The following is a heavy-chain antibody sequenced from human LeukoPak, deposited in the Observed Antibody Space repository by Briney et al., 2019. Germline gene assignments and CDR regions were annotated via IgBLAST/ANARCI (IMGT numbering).Heavy chain of an antibody. CDR2: ISSSGSTI. Sequence: PGGSLRLSCAASGFTFSDYYMSWIRQAPGKGLEWVSYISSSGSTIYYADSVKGRFTISRDNTKNSLYLQMNSLRAEDTAVYYCARVAYYDSSGYYPGAGNAFDIWGQGTMVTVSS. D-gene: IGHD3-22*01. V-gene: IGHV3-11*01. J-gene: IGHJ3*02. CDR3: ARVAYYDSSGYYPGAGNAFDI. CDR1: GFTFSDYY.